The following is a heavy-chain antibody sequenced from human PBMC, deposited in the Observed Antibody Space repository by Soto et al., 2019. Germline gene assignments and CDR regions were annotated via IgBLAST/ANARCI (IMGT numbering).Heavy chain of an antibody. CDR2: IYYSGST. CDR3: ARPTTSAFDI. V-gene: IGHV4-59*08. CDR1: GGSISSYY. J-gene: IGHJ3*02. Sequence: SETLSLTCTVSGGSISSYYWSWIRQPPGKGLEWIGYIYYSGSTNYNPSLKSRVTISVDTSKNQFSLKLSSVTAADTAVYYCARPTTSAFDIWGQGTMVTVSS. D-gene: IGHD4-4*01.